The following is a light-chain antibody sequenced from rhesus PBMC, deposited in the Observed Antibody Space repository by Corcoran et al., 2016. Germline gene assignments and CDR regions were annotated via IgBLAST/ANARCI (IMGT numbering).Light chain of an antibody. CDR3: LQYSSSPYS. CDR2: KAS. CDR1: QSISSW. J-gene: IGKJ2*01. Sequence: DIQMTQSPSSLSASVGDTVTITCRASQSISSWLDWYQQKPGKAPTLLIYKASSLQRGVPSRFSGSGSGTDFTLTISSLQPEDFATYYCLQYSSSPYSFGQGTKVEIK. V-gene: IGKV1-22*01.